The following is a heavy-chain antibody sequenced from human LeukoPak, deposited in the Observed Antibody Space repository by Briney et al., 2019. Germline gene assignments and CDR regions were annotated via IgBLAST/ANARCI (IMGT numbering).Heavy chain of an antibody. D-gene: IGHD5-18*01. CDR3: AKELDTMFFDY. V-gene: IGHV3-43*01. CDR1: GFNFDRYT. Sequence: SGGSLRLSCATSGFNFDRYTIHWVRQAPGKGLEWVPLAGWAGGTTYYSDSVRGRFTISRDSGKNSVYLQMNSLTTDDTAFYFCAKELDTMFFDYWGQGALVTVSS. CDR2: AGWAGGTT. J-gene: IGHJ4*02.